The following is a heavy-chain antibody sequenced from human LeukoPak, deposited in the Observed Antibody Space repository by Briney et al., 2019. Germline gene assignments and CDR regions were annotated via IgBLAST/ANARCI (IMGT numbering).Heavy chain of an antibody. D-gene: IGHD3-10*01. CDR3: ARDGVVRGVIVY. J-gene: IGHJ4*02. V-gene: IGHV1-2*02. CDR2: IDPNSGGT. CDR1: GYTFTDYC. Sequence: GASVKVSCKASGYTFTDYCMHWVRQAPGQGPEWMGWIDPNSGGTVYAQKFQGRLTMARDTSINTAYMEVSGLRSDDTAVYYCARDGVVRGVIVYWGQGTLVTVSS.